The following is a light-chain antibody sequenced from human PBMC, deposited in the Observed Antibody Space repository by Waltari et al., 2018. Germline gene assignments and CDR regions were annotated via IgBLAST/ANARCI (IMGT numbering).Light chain of an antibody. V-gene: IGKV3-11*01. Sequence: EIELTQSPATLSLSPGERATLSCRASQSVSTSLAWYQQKPGQAPRLLIHDASNRATGTPARFSGSGSGIDFTLTIGSLEPEDFAVYYCQQHGKWPLSFGGGTKVEI. CDR2: DAS. J-gene: IGKJ4*01. CDR3: QQHGKWPLS. CDR1: QSVSTS.